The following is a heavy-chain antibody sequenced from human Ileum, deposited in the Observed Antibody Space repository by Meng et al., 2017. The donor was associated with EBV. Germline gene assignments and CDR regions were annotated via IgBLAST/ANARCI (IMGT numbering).Heavy chain of an antibody. CDR2: IIHGGSP. D-gene: IGHD2-8*02. V-gene: IGHV4-34*12. Sequence: QVQPQQCGAGLLKPSETLSLTCAVYGGSISGANWNWIRPPPGKGLEWRGEIIHGGSPSYNPSLKSRVTISIDTSKNQLSLMLSSVTAADTAVYYCARRPTGIDYWGQGTLVTVSS. CDR3: ARRPTGIDY. CDR1: GGSISGAN. J-gene: IGHJ4*02.